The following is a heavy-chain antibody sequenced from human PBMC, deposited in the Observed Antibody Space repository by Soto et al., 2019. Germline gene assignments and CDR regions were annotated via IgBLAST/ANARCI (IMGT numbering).Heavy chain of an antibody. CDR2: IYYSGST. J-gene: IGHJ6*02. CDR3: ARVSLNCSGGSCPRDYYYYYGMDV. D-gene: IGHD2-15*01. Sequence: QVQLQESGPGLVKPSETLSLTCTVSGGSISSYYWSWIRQPPGKGLEWIGYIYYSGSTNYNPPLKSRVTISVDTSKNQFSLKLSSVTAADTAVYYCARVSLNCSGGSCPRDYYYYYGMDVWGQGTTVTVSS. V-gene: IGHV4-59*01. CDR1: GGSISSYY.